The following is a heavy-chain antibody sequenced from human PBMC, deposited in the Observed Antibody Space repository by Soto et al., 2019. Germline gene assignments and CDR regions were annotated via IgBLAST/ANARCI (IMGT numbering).Heavy chain of an antibody. J-gene: IGHJ4*02. Sequence: EVQLLESGGGLVQPGGSLRLSCAASGFTFSSYAMSWVRQAPGKGLDWVSAISGSGGSTYYADSVKGRFTISRDHSKNTLYLQMNSLRAEDTAVYSCAKRTKGTATHDWGQGTLVTVSS. CDR1: GFTFSSYA. D-gene: IGHD2-8*01. CDR2: ISGSGGST. V-gene: IGHV3-23*01. CDR3: AKRTKGTATHD.